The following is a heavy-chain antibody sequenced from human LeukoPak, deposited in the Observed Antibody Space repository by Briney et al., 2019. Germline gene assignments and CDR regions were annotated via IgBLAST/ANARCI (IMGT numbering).Heavy chain of an antibody. CDR2: ISYDATTK. CDR1: GFTFSSYA. Sequence: PGKSLRLSCAASGFTFSSYAMQWVRQAPGKGLEWVAVISYDATTKYYADSVKGRFTISRDNSRNTLFLQMNSLKTDDATVYYCARVADYDYAHLDSWGQGTSVTVSS. CDR3: ARVADYDYAHLDS. J-gene: IGHJ4*02. V-gene: IGHV3-30-3*01. D-gene: IGHD5-12*01.